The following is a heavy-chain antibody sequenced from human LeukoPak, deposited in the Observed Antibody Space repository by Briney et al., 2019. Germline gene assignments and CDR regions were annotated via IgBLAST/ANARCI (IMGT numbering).Heavy chain of an antibody. J-gene: IGHJ6*02. D-gene: IGHD3-3*01. CDR3: AVDFWSGYYTGMDV. Sequence: ASVKVSCKASGGTFSSYAISWVRQAPGQGLEWMGRIIPILGIANYAQKFQGRVTITADKSTSTAYMELSSPRSEDTAVYYCAVDFWSGYYTGMDVWGQGTTVTVSS. V-gene: IGHV1-69*04. CDR1: GGTFSSYA. CDR2: IIPILGIA.